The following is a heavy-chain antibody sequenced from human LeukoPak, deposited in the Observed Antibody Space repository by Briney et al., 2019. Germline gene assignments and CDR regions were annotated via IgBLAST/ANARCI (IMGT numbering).Heavy chain of an antibody. D-gene: IGHD3-10*01. J-gene: IGHJ6*02. V-gene: IGHV3-9*02. CDR2: ISWSSPRT. CDR1: XFXSEDHA. Sequence: SLRLXXGVSXFXSEDHAMHGVRHARGEGGEWVSCISWSSPRTAYAASVKGRFTVSRDSAKTSLYLQMNSLRPEDTALYYCVKDMNPGGADVWGQGTTVTVSS. CDR3: VKDMNPGGADV.